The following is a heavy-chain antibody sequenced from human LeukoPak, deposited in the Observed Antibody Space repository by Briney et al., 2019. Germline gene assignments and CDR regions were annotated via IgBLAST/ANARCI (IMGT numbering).Heavy chain of an antibody. CDR3: ARDPTYYDFWSGYPTT. J-gene: IGHJ5*02. V-gene: IGHV1-69*05. CDR1: GGTFISYA. CDR2: IIPIFGTA. D-gene: IGHD3-3*01. Sequence: ASVKVSCKASGGTFISYAISWVRQAPGQGLEWMGGIIPIFGTANYAQKFQGRVTITTEESTSTAYMELSSLRSEDTAVYYCARDPTYYDFWSGYPTTWGQGTLVTVSS.